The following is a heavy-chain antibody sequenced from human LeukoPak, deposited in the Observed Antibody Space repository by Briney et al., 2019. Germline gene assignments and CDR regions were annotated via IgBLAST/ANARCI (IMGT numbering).Heavy chain of an antibody. CDR1: GLTFSTYG. CDR3: ANQGGSLTEVGYYMDV. Sequence: GGSLRLSCAASGLTFSTYGMHWVRQAPGKGLEWVAFIRSDGTSKYYTDSVKGRFTISRDNSKNTLYLQMNSLRAEDTAVYYCANQGGSLTEVGYYMDVWGKGTTVTVSS. V-gene: IGHV3-30*02. J-gene: IGHJ6*03. D-gene: IGHD1-26*01. CDR2: IRSDGTSK.